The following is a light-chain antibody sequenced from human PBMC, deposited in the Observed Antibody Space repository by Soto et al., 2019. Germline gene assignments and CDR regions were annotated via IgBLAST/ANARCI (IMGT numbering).Light chain of an antibody. J-gene: IGKJ1*01. CDR3: QQYGNSRWT. Sequence: EIVLTQSPGTLSLSPGERATLSCRASQSVSSSYLAWYQQKPGQAPRLLIYGVSSRATGIPDRFSGSGSGTDFTVTISRLEPEDFAVYYCQQYGNSRWTFGQGTKVEIK. CDR2: GVS. CDR1: QSVSSSY. V-gene: IGKV3-20*01.